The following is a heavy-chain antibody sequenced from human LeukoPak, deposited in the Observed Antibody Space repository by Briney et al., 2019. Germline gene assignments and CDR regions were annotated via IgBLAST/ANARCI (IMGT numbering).Heavy chain of an antibody. CDR2: ISTYNGDT. J-gene: IGHJ4*02. CDR1: GYTFTSYG. CDR3: AREGYGYFDY. V-gene: IGHV1-18*01. Sequence: ASVKVSCKVSGYTFTSYGITWVRQAPGQGLEWMGWISTYNGDTKYAQKFQGSVTMTTDTSTSTVYVDLRSLRPDDTAVYYCAREGYGYFDYWGQGTLVTVSS. D-gene: IGHD5-12*01.